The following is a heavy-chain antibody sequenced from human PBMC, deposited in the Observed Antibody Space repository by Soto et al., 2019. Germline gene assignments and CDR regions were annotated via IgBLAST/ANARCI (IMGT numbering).Heavy chain of an antibody. CDR3: ARCPSGYSSSWYYFDY. J-gene: IGHJ4*02. CDR2: IYASGST. V-gene: IGHV4-4*07. D-gene: IGHD6-13*01. CDR1: GGSISSYF. Sequence: SETLSLTCTVSGGSISSYFWSWIRQPAGKGLEWIGRIYASGSTNYNPSLKSRVTMSVDTSKNQFSLKLSSVTAADTAVYYCARCPSGYSSSWYYFDYWGQGALVTVSS.